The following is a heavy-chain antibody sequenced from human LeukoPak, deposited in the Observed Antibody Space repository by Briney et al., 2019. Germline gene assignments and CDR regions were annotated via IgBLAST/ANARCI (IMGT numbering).Heavy chain of an antibody. V-gene: IGHV4-39*01. J-gene: IGHJ2*01. CDR2: IYYSGST. D-gene: IGHD4-23*01. Sequence: SETLSLTCTVSGGSISSSYYYWGWIRQPPGKGLEWIGTIYYSGSTYYNPSLKSRVTISVDTSKNQFSLKLSSVTAPDTAVYYCARSFGGNSVNWYFDLWGRGTLVTVSS. CDR3: ARSFGGNSVNWYFDL. CDR1: GGSISSSYYY.